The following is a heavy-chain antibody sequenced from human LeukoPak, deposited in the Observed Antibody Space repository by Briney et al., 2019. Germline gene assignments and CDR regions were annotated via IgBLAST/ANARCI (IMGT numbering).Heavy chain of an antibody. D-gene: IGHD3-9*01. J-gene: IGHJ5*02. V-gene: IGHV4-59*13. CDR1: GGSISSYY. CDR2: ISDSGFT. CDR3: AREVYDILTGYGKRTYNWFDP. Sequence: SETLSLTCAVSGGSISSYYWSWIRQSPGTGLECIGYISDSGFTNYNPSLMSRVTISVDTSKNHFSLKLSSVTAADTAVYYCAREVYDILTGYGKRTYNWFDPWGQGTLVTVSS.